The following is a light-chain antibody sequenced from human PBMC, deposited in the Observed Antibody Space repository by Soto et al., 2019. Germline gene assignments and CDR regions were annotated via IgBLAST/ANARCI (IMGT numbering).Light chain of an antibody. CDR2: AAS. CDR1: QGIKNY. Sequence: DIQVTQYPSSLSASVGDRVTITCRASQGIKNYLAWYQQKPGEIPKLLIYAASTLESGIPPRFSGSGSGTDFTLTINNLQPEDVATYYCQRYYNAPFTFVGGTKVEIK. CDR3: QRYYNAPFT. J-gene: IGKJ4*01. V-gene: IGKV1-27*01.